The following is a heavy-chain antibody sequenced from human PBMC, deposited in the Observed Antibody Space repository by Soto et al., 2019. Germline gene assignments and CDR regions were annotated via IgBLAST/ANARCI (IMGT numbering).Heavy chain of an antibody. CDR2: IHYSGST. V-gene: IGHV4-59*11. CDR3: ARRDYSTSSLGPFDY. J-gene: IGHJ4*02. CDR1: GGSISSHY. Sequence: QVQLQESGPGLVKPSETLSLTCVVSGGSISSHYWSWIRQPPGSGLEWIGYIHYSGSTSYSPSLKSRLTMSLDTSKNQFSLNLSSVTAADTAFYFCARRDYSTSSLGPFDYWGQGILVTVSS. D-gene: IGHD6-6*01.